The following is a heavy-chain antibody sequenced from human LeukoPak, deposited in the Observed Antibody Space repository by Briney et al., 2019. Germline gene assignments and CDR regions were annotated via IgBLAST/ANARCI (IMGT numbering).Heavy chain of an antibody. Sequence: GASLKIFCKSSGYSFTSYWIGCVRQMPGKGLEWMGIIYSGDSDTSYNPSFKGQVTISADKSISTAYLQLSSLKASDTAMYYGAGLGYCSSTSCFYYFDYWGQGTLVTVSS. V-gene: IGHV5-51*01. D-gene: IGHD2-2*01. J-gene: IGHJ4*02. CDR1: GYSFTSYW. CDR3: AGLGYCSSTSCFYYFDY. CDR2: IYSGDSDT.